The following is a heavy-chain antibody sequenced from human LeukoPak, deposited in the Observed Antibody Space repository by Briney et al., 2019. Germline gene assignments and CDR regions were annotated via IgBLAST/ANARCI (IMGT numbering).Heavy chain of an antibody. V-gene: IGHV4-34*01. CDR1: GGSFSGYY. CDR3: ARGSTPPHRHEYYYDSSGYYYPDFDY. D-gene: IGHD3-22*01. CDR2: INHSGST. J-gene: IGHJ4*02. Sequence: PSETLSLTCAVYGGSFSGYYWSWIRQPPGKGLEWIGEINHSGSTNYNPSLKSRVTISVDTSKNQFSLKLSSVTAADTAVYYCARGSTPPHRHEYYYDSSGYYYPDFDYWGQGTLVTVSS.